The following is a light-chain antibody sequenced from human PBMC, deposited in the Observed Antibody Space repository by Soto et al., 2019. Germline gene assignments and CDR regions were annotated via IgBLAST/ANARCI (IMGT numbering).Light chain of an antibody. CDR3: QQYNSYSPYT. CDR1: QSISSW. J-gene: IGKJ2*01. V-gene: IGKV1-5*03. CDR2: KAS. Sequence: DIQMTQSPSTLSASVGDRVTITCRASQSISSWLAWYQQKPGKAPKLLIYKASSLESGVPSRFSGSGSGTEFTLTISSLQPDDFATYYCQQYNSYSPYTFGQGPKQHIK.